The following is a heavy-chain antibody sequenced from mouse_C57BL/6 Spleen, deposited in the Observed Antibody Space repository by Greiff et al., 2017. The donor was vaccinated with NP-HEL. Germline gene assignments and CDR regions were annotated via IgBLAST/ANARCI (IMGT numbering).Heavy chain of an antibody. D-gene: IGHD3-2*02. CDR1: GYTFTSYW. CDR3: ARKAAQATWYFDV. V-gene: IGHV1-59*01. Sequence: QVQLQQPGAELVRPGTSVKLSCKASGYTFTSYWMHWVKQRPGQGLEWIGVIDPSDSYTNYNQKFKGKATLTVDTSSSTAYMQLSSLTSEDSAVYYCARKAAQATWYFDVWGTGTTVTVSS. J-gene: IGHJ1*03. CDR2: IDPSDSYT.